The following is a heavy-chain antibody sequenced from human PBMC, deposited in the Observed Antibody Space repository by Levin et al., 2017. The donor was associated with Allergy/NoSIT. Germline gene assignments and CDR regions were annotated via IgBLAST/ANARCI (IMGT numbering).Heavy chain of an antibody. J-gene: IGHJ4*02. CDR1: GGSFSGYY. D-gene: IGHD6-6*01. Sequence: SQTLSLTCAVYGGSFSGYYWSWIRQPPGKGLEWIGEINHSGSTNYNPSLKSRVTISVNTSKNQFSLKLSSVTAADTAVYYCARARISSYRGFPESWGQGTLVTVSS. CDR2: INHSGST. V-gene: IGHV4-34*01. CDR3: ARARISSYRGFPES.